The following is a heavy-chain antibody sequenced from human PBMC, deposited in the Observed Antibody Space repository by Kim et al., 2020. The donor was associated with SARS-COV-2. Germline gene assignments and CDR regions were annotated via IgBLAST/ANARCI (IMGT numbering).Heavy chain of an antibody. J-gene: IGHJ6*02. CDR3: ARWGIAGYYGMDV. V-gene: IGHV3-21*01. CDR2: ISSSSSYI. D-gene: IGHD6-13*01. CDR1: GFTFSSYS. Sequence: GGSLRLSCAASGFTFSSYSMNWVRQAPGKGLEWVSSISSSSSYIYYADSVKGRFTISRDNAKNSLYLQMNSLRAEDTAVYYCARWGIAGYYGMDVWGQGTTVTVSS.